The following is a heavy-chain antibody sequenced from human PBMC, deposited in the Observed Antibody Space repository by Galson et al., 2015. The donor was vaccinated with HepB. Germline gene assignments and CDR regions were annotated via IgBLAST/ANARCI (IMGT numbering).Heavy chain of an antibody. D-gene: IGHD2/OR15-2a*01. CDR2: LSYSGSSTI. V-gene: IGHV3-11*01. J-gene: IGHJ3*02. CDR3: ARDVEYLLLSGAFDI. Sequence: SLRLSCAASGFTFSSYYMSWIRQAPGKGLEWISYLSYSGSSTILYADSVKGRFAISRDHAKNSLYLQMNNLRAEDTALYYCARDVEYLLLSGAFDIWGQGTMVTVAS. CDR1: GFTFSSYY.